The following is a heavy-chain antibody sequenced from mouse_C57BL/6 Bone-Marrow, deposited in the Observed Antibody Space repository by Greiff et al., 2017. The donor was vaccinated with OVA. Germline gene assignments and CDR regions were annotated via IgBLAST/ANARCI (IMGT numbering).Heavy chain of an antibody. V-gene: IGHV1-50*01. CDR3: ASPIYYGNNWYFDV. D-gene: IGHD2-1*01. Sequence: QVQLQQPGAELVKPGASVKLSCKASGYTFTSYWMQWVKQRPGQGLEWIGEIDPSDSYTNYNQKFKGKATLTVDTSSSTAYMQLSSLTSEDSAVYYCASPIYYGNNWYFDVWGTGTTVTGSS. J-gene: IGHJ1*03. CDR2: IDPSDSYT. CDR1: GYTFTSYW.